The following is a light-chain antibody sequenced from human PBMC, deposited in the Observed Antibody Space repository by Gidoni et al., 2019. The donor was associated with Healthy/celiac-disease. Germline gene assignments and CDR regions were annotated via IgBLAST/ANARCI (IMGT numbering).Light chain of an antibody. CDR3: SSYTSSSTWV. J-gene: IGLJ3*02. Sequence: QSALTQPASGSGSPGQSITISCTGTSSDVGGYNYVSGYQQHPGKAPKLMIYDVSNRPSGVSTLFSGSKSGNTASLTISGLQAEDEADYYCSSYTSSSTWVFGGGTKLSVL. CDR1: SSDVGGYNY. V-gene: IGLV2-14*03. CDR2: DVS.